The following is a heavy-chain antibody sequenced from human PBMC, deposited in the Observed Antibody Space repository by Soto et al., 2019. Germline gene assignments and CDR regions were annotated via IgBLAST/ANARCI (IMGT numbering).Heavy chain of an antibody. CDR1: GFTFSSYG. D-gene: IGHD5-12*01. CDR2: ISYDGSNK. V-gene: IGHV3-30*18. CDR3: AKADAMATMSD. J-gene: IGHJ4*02. Sequence: QVQLVESGGGVVQPGRSLRLSCAASGFTFSSYGMHWVRQAPGKGLEWVAVISYDGSNKYYADSVKGRFTISRDNSKNTLYLQMNSLRAEETAVYYCAKADAMATMSDWGQGTLVTVSS.